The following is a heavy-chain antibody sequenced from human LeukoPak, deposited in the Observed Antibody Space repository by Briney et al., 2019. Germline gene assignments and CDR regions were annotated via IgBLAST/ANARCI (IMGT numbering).Heavy chain of an antibody. D-gene: IGHD1-26*01. Sequence: PGGSLRLSCAASGLTFSGYAMSWVRQAPGKGLEWVSAISGSGGSTYYADSVKGRFTISRDLSKNTLYLQMNSLRAEDTALYYCARKYSGTNPFDYWGQGTLVTVSS. J-gene: IGHJ4*02. CDR1: GLTFSGYA. CDR3: ARKYSGTNPFDY. CDR2: ISGSGGST. V-gene: IGHV3-23*01.